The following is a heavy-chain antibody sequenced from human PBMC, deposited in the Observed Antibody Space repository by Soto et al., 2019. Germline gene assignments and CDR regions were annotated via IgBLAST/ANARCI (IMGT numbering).Heavy chain of an antibody. CDR1: GFSLSTSGVG. Sequence: DPTLVNPTQTLTLTCTFSGFSLSTSGVGVGWIRQPPGKALECLALIYCDDDKRYSPSLKSRLTITKDTSKNQVVLTMTNMDPVDTATYYCAHRWSIATEGGMDVWGQGTTVTVSS. V-gene: IGHV2-5*02. CDR2: IYCDDDK. D-gene: IGHD6-6*01. CDR3: AHRWSIATEGGMDV. J-gene: IGHJ6*02.